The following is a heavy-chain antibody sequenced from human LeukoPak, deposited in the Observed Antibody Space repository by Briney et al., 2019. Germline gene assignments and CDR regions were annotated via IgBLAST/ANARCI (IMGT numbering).Heavy chain of an antibody. CDR3: ASDCSGGSCYSGYYYYMDV. V-gene: IGHV1-2*02. Sequence: ASVKVSCKASGYTFTGYYMHWVRQAPGQGLEWMGWINPNSGGTNYAQKFQGRVTMTRDTSISTAYMELSRLRSDDTAVYYCASDCSGGSCYSGYYYYMDVWGKGTTVTVSS. J-gene: IGHJ6*03. CDR1: GYTFTGYY. CDR2: INPNSGGT. D-gene: IGHD2-15*01.